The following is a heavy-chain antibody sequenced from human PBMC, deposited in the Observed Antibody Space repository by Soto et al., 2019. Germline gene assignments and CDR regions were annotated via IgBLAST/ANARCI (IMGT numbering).Heavy chain of an antibody. V-gene: IGHV4-59*12. CDR1: GGSISSYY. Sequence: PSETLSLTCTVSGGSISSYYWSWIRQPPGKGLEWIGYIYYSGSTNYNPSLKSRVTISVDTSKNQFSLNLSSVTAADTGVYFCARDPSAAGYYGMDVWGQGTTVTVSS. J-gene: IGHJ6*02. CDR2: IYYSGST. CDR3: ARDPSAAGYYGMDV. D-gene: IGHD6-13*01.